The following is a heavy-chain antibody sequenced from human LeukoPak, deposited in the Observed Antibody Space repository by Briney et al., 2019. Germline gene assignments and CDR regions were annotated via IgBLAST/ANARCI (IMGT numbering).Heavy chain of an antibody. CDR3: ARPGGYCSSTSCYGSFDY. CDR1: GGSISSYY. CDR2: IYYSGST. V-gene: IGHV4-59*08. J-gene: IGHJ4*02. D-gene: IGHD2-2*01. Sequence: SETLSLTCTVSGGSISSYYWSWIRHPPGKGLEWIGYIYYSGSTNYNPSLKSRVTISVDTSKNQFSLKLSSVTAADTAVYYCARPGGYCSSTSCYGSFDYWGQGTLVTVSS.